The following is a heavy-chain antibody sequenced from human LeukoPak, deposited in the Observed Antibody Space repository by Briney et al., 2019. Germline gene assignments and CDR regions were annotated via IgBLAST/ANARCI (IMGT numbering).Heavy chain of an antibody. Sequence: ASVTVSCMASGYPFSNYGISWVRQAPGQGLQWMGWTCAYNDNTNYPQLLHGRLTMTPDTFTTTDYMEPRSQRSDGPAAYCLVTGLSLEDCSGEACYSGAHDYWGQGTLVTVSS. CDR1: GYPFSNYG. CDR2: TCAYNDNT. D-gene: IGHD2-15*01. V-gene: IGHV1-18*01. CDR3: VTGLSLEDCSGEACYSGAHDY. J-gene: IGHJ4*02.